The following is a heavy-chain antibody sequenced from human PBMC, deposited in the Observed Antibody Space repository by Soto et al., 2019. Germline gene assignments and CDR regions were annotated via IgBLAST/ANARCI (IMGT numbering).Heavy chain of an antibody. Sequence: QVQLQESGPGLVKPSQTLSLTCTVSGGSISSGDYYWSWIRQPPGTGLEWIGYIDYSGSTYYNPSLMSRVTISVDTSKNQFSLKLSSVTAADPAVYYCAREDSSGSWFDPWGQGTLVTVSS. D-gene: IGHD1-26*01. CDR2: IDYSGST. V-gene: IGHV4-30-4*01. CDR3: AREDSSGSWFDP. J-gene: IGHJ5*02. CDR1: GGSISSGDYY.